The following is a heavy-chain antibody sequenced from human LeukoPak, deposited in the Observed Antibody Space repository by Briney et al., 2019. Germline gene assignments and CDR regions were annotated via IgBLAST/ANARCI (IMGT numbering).Heavy chain of an antibody. CDR3: ARGFSDSSGSHYYGGFYYFDY. CDR2: IDHSGRY. J-gene: IGHJ4*02. D-gene: IGHD3-22*01. Sequence: SETLSLTCGVSGSSINIGYYWGWIRQPPGKGLDWIGTIDHSGRYYSTQSLKVRVTISLDSSKKNFFLEVSSVTAADTAVYYCARGFSDSSGSHYYGGFYYFDYWGRGTLVSVSS. V-gene: IGHV4-38-2*01. CDR1: GSSINIGYY.